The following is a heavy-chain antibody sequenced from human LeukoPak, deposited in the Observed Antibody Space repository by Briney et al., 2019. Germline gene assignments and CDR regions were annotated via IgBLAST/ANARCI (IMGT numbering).Heavy chain of an antibody. CDR2: TYYRSKWYK. J-gene: IGHJ4*02. V-gene: IGHV6-1*01. D-gene: IGHD4/OR15-4a*01. CDR1: GDSVSSNMAA. CDR3: ASAKGRRPLLDY. Sequence: SQTLSLTCAISGDSVSSNMAAWIWIRQSPSRGLEWLVRTYYRSKWYKEYAVSVKGRIAMNPDTSKNQYHLQLQSVTPVDTAENHCASAKGRRPLLDYWGQGTLVTVSS.